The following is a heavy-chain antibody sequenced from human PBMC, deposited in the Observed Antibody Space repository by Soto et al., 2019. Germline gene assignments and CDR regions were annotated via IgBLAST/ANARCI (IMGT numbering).Heavy chain of an antibody. CDR2: ITSSSAFL. Sequence: GGSLRLSCAASGFTFSSYSMNWVRQAPGKGLEWVSSITSSSAFLYYEDSLKGRFIISRDNARNSLYLQMHSLRAEDTAVYYCARETASGTTNLDYWGQGTLVTVSS. V-gene: IGHV3-21*01. D-gene: IGHD1-7*01. J-gene: IGHJ4*02. CDR3: ARETASGTTNLDY. CDR1: GFTFSSYS.